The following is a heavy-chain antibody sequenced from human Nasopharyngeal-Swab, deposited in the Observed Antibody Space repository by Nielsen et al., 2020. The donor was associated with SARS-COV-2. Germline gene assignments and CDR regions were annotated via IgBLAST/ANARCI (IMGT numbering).Heavy chain of an antibody. CDR3: AKEEVPNDY. Sequence: GGSLRLSCSVSGFTFINSALCWVRQAPGKGLEWVSAISISGATTFYADSVRGRFTISRGNDRNTVYLQMSSLTVEDTAIYYCAKEEVPNDYWGQGTLLTVSS. D-gene: IGHD4/OR15-4a*01. CDR2: ISISGATT. V-gene: IGHV3-23*01. J-gene: IGHJ4*02. CDR1: GFTFINSA.